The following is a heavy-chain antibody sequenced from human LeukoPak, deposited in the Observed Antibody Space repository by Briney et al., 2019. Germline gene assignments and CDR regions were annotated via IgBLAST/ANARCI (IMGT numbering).Heavy chain of an antibody. CDR2: IYHSGST. CDR3: ARDSGPYDSSGYSWFDP. D-gene: IGHD3-22*01. J-gene: IGHJ5*02. CDR1: GYSISSGYY. Sequence: KPSETLSLTCTVSGYSISSGYYWGWIRQPPVKGLEWIGSIYHSGSTYYNPSLKSRVTISVDTSKNQFSLKLSSVTAADTAVYYCARDSGPYDSSGYSWFDPWGQGTLVTVSS. V-gene: IGHV4-38-2*02.